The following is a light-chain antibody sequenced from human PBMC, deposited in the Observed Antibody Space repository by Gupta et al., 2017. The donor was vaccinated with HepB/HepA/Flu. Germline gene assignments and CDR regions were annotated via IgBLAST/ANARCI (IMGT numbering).Light chain of an antibody. J-gene: IGLJ2*01. CDR3: NARDSSGDHLV. CDR2: SKN. CDR1: SLRSNY. Sequence: SSELTQDPAVSVALGQTVRITCQGDSLRSNYASWYQQKAGQAPILVMCSKNSRPSGIPDRFSGSSSGNTASLTITGAQAVDEADYYCNARDSSGDHLVFGGGTRLTVL. V-gene: IGLV3-19*01.